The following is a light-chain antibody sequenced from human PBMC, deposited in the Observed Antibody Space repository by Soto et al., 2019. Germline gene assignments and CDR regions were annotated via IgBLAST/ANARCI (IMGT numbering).Light chain of an antibody. CDR3: QSYYSSRSAWKV. V-gene: IGLV1-40*01. Sequence: QSVLTQPPSVSGAPGQRVSISCTGNNTNIGAGYDVNWYQQLPGTATKLLIYANINRPSGVPDRFSGSKSGASAFLVITGLQAEDEADYYCQSYYSSRSAWKVFGGGTKVTVL. CDR2: ANI. CDR1: NTNIGAGYD. J-gene: IGLJ3*02.